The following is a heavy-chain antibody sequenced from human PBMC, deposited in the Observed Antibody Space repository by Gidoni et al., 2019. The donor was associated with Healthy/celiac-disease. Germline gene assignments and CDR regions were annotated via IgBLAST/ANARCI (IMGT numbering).Heavy chain of an antibody. J-gene: IGHJ6*02. CDR3: AREKYGRAGGSGWGNGMDV. CDR1: GFTGSSNY. CDR2: IYSGGST. Sequence: EVQLVESGGGLVQPGGSLRLSCAAAGFTGSSNYMSWVRQAPGKGLEWVSVIYSGGSTYYADSVKGRFTISRDNSKTTLYLQMNSLRAEDTAVYYCAREKYGRAGGSGWGNGMDVWGQGTTVTVSS. D-gene: IGHD6-19*01. V-gene: IGHV3-66*01.